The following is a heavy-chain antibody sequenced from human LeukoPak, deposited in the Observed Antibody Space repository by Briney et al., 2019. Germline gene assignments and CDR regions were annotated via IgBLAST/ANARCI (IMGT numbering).Heavy chain of an antibody. J-gene: IGHJ4*02. CDR3: ARYRGGGDYDY. D-gene: IGHD4-17*01. CDR1: GFTFSSSW. V-gene: IGHV3-7*02. CDR2: IKQDGSDK. Sequence: GSLRLSCAVSGFTFSSSWMRWVRQAPGKGLEWVANIKQDGSDKYYVDSVKGRFTISRDNAKNSLYLQMNSLRAEDTAVYYCARYRGGGDYDYWGQGTLVTVSS.